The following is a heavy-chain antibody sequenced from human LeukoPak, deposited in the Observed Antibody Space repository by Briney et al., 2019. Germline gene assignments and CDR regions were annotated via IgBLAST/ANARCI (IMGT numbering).Heavy chain of an antibody. Sequence: GGSLRLSCAASGFTFSSYGMHWVRQAPGKGLEWVAFIRYDGSNKYYADSVKGRFTISRDNSKNTLYLHMNSLRAEDTAVYYCAKDGRQRKTYFYGSGSANAFDIWGQGTMVTVSS. J-gene: IGHJ3*02. V-gene: IGHV3-30*02. CDR3: AKDGRQRKTYFYGSGSANAFDI. CDR2: IRYDGSNK. CDR1: GFTFSSYG. D-gene: IGHD3-10*01.